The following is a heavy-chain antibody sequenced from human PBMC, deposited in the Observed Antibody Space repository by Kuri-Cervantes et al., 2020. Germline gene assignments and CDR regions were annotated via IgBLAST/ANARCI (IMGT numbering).Heavy chain of an antibody. D-gene: IGHD4-17*01. CDR3: ASGTVTPFYYYGMDV. CDR1: GGSISSYY. J-gene: IGHJ6*02. CDR2: IYYSGST. V-gene: IGHV4-59*01. Sequence: GSLRLSCTVSGGSISSYYWSWIRQPPGKGLEWIGYIYYSGSTNYNPSLKSRVTISVDTSKNQFSLKLSSVTAADTAVYYCASGTVTPFYYYGMDVWGQGTTVTVSS.